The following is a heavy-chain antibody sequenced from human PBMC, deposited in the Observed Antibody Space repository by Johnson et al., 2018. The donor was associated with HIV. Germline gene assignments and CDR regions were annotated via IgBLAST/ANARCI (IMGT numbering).Heavy chain of an antibody. V-gene: IGHV3-30*04. J-gene: IGHJ3*02. Sequence: QMLLLESGGGVVQPGRSLRLSCAASGFTFSSYAMHWVRQAPGKGLEWVAVISYDGSNKYYADSAKGRFTISRDNSRNTLFLQMNSLRVDDTAAYYCARGVKQQLSVVYAFGIWCQGKMVTVSS. D-gene: IGHD6-13*01. CDR3: ARGVKQQLSVVYAFGI. CDR2: ISYDGSNK. CDR1: GFTFSSYA.